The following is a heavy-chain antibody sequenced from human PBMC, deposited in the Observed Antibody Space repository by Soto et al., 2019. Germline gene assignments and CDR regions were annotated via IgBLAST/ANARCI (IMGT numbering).Heavy chain of an antibody. J-gene: IGHJ6*02. CDR2: INAGNGNT. CDR1: GYTFTSYA. D-gene: IGHD2-21*02. CDR3: ARDLRDCPLYYYYYGMDV. Sequence: QVQLVQSGAEVKKPGASVKVSCKASGYTFTSYAMHWVRQAPGQRLEWMGWINAGNGNTKYSQKFQGRVTITRDTSASTAYMELSSLRSEDTAVYYCARDLRDCPLYYYYYGMDVWGQGTTVTVSS. V-gene: IGHV1-3*01.